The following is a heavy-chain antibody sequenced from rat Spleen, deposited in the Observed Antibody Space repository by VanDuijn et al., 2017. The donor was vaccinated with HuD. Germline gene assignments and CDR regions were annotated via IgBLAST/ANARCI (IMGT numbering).Heavy chain of an antibody. V-gene: IGHV2S30*01. J-gene: IGHJ2*01. CDR1: GISLTDYS. Sequence: QVQLKESGPGLVHPSQTLSLTCTVSGISLTDYSIHWVRQPPGKGLEWMGRMKYDGDTYYNSALKSRLSISRDASKSQVFLKLNILQTEDTAIYYCARELGPSYYFDYWGQGVMVTVTS. D-gene: IGHD4-6*01. CDR3: ARELGPSYYFDY. CDR2: MKYDGDT.